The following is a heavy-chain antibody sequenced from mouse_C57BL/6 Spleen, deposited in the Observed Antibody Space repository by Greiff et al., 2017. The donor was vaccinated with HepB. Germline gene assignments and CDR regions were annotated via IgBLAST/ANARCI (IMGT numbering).Heavy chain of an antibody. CDR1: GFTFNTYA. J-gene: IGHJ3*01. D-gene: IGHD3-2*02. CDR2: IRSKSSNYAT. V-gene: IGHV10-3*01. Sequence: EVMLVESGGGLVQPKGSLKLSCAASGFTFNTYAMHWVRQAPGKGLDWVARIRSKSSNYATYYADSVKERLTISRDDLQSMLYLQMNNLKTEDTAMYYCVRDSSGAGFAYWGQGTLVTVSA. CDR3: VRDSSGAGFAY.